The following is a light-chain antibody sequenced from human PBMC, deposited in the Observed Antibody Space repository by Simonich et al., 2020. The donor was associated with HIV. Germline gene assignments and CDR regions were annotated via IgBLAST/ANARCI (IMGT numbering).Light chain of an antibody. CDR3: QQYGSSPPYT. J-gene: IGKJ2*01. Sequence: EIVLTQSPGTLSLSPGERATLSCRASQSVTSTFLAWYQQKPGQAPRLLLYDASSRATGIPDRLSGSGSGTDFTLTISRLEPEDFAVYYCQQYGSSPPYTFGQGTKLEIK. V-gene: IGKV3-20*01. CDR2: DAS. CDR1: QSVTSTF.